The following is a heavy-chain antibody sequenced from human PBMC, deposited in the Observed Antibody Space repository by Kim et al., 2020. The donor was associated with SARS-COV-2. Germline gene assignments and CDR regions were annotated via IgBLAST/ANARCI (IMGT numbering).Heavy chain of an antibody. CDR3: ARDPVIYYDSSGPLDY. CDR2: ISSSSSTI. CDR1: GFTFSSYI. Sequence: GGSLRLSFAASGFTFSSYIMNWVRQAPGKGLEWFSYISSSSSTIYYADSVKGRFTISRDNAKNSLYLQMNSLRYEDTAVYYCARDPVIYYDSSGPLDYWGQGTLVTVSS. V-gene: IGHV3-48*02. D-gene: IGHD3-22*01. J-gene: IGHJ4*02.